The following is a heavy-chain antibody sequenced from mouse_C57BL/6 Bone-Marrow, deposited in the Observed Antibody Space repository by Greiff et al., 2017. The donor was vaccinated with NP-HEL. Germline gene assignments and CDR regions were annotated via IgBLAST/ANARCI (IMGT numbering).Heavy chain of an antibody. CDR1: GFNIKDDY. J-gene: IGHJ3*01. D-gene: IGHD4-1*01. CDR2: IVPENGDT. CDR3: TRDWAWFAY. V-gene: IGHV14-4*01. Sequence: VQLQQSGAELVRPGASVKLSCTASGFNIKDDYMHWVKQRPEQGLEWIGWIVPENGDTEYASKFQGKATITADTSSNTAYLQLSSLTSEDTAVYYGTRDWAWFAYWGQGTLVTVSA.